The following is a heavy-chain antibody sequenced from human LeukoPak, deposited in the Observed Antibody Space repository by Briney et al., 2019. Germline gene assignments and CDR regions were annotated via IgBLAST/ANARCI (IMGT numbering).Heavy chain of an antibody. V-gene: IGHV4-39*01. CDR1: GGSISSSSYY. J-gene: IGHJ5*02. CDR2: IYYSGST. Sequence: SETLSLTCTVSGGSISSSSYYWGWIRQPPGKGLEWIGSIYYSGSTYYNPSLKSRVTISVDTSKNQFSLKLSSVTAADTAVYYCARQPMARVQHGEENWFDPWGQGTLVTVSS. D-gene: IGHD3-10*01. CDR3: ARQPMARVQHGEENWFDP.